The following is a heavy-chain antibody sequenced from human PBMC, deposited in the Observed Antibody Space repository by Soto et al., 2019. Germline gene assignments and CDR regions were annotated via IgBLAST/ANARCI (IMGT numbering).Heavy chain of an antibody. V-gene: IGHV4-30-4*01. CDR1: GGSISSGDYY. CDR2: IYYSGST. D-gene: IGHD6-13*01. Sequence: QVQLQESGPGLVKPSQTLSLTCTVSGGSISSGDYYWSWIRQTPWKGLEWIGYIYYSGSTYYNPSLKSRVTISVDTSKNQFSLKLSSVTAADTAVYYCASSITHWYSSSWFDYWGQGTLVTVSS. J-gene: IGHJ4*02. CDR3: ASSITHWYSSSWFDY.